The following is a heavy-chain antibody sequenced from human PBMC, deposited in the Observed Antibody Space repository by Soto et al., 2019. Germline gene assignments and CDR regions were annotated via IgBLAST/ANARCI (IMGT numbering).Heavy chain of an antibody. CDR3: AKGAGWQAENNWFDP. CDR1: GFTFSSYA. CDR2: ISGSGGST. D-gene: IGHD2-15*01. J-gene: IGHJ5*02. Sequence: EVQLLESGGGLVQPGGSLRLSCSASGFTFSSYAMSWVRQAPGKGLEWVSAISGSGGSTYYADSVKGRFTISRDNPRNTLYLQMNSLSAEETAVYYCAKGAGWQAENNWFDPWGQGTLVTVSS. V-gene: IGHV3-23*01.